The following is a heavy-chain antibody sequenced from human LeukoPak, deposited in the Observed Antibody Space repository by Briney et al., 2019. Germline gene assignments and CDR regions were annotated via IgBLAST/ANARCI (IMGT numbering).Heavy chain of an antibody. Sequence: GGSLRLSCAASGFTFSNAWMSWVRQAPGKGLEWVGRIKGKTDGGTTDHAAPVKGRFTISRDDSKNTLYLQMNSLKTEDTAVYYCTTDLGYCSSTSCYTNDYWGQGTLVTVSS. J-gene: IGHJ4*02. D-gene: IGHD2-2*02. V-gene: IGHV3-15*01. CDR3: TTDLGYCSSTSCYTNDY. CDR2: IKGKTDGGTT. CDR1: GFTFSNAW.